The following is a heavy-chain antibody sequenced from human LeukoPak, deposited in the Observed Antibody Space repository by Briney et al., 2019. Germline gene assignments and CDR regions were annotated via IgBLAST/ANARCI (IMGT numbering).Heavy chain of an antibody. Sequence: PGGSLRLSCAASGFTLTTYTMNWVRQAPGKGLEWVSFISSSGATVYYADSVKGRFTISRDNAKNSLFLQMSSLRDEDTAVYYCARDVNSYAKLDYWDRGTLVTVSS. CDR2: ISSSGATV. J-gene: IGHJ4*02. CDR1: GFTLTTYT. V-gene: IGHV3-48*02. CDR3: ARDVNSYAKLDY. D-gene: IGHD5-18*01.